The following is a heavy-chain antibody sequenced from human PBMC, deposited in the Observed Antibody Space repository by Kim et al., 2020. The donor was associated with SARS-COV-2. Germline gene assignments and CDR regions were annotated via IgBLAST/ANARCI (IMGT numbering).Heavy chain of an antibody. CDR1: GFTLSSYE. Sequence: GGSLRLSCAASGFTLSSYEMNWVRQAPGKGLEWVSYISSSGSTIYYADSVKGRFTISRDNAKNSLYLQMNSLRAEDTAVYYCARVYGSEYYYYMDVWGKGTTVTV. D-gene: IGHD3-10*01. CDR2: ISSSGSTI. J-gene: IGHJ6*03. CDR3: ARVYGSEYYYYMDV. V-gene: IGHV3-48*03.